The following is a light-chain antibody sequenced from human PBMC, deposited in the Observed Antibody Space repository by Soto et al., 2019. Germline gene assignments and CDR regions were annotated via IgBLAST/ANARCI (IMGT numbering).Light chain of an antibody. CDR2: DAS. V-gene: IGKV3D-20*02. CDR3: QQYNSSPWT. J-gene: IGKJ1*01. CDR1: QSVPNSR. Sequence: ESVLPQSPDTLSISTGERATLSCRASQSVPNSRLAWYQQKPGQAPTLVISDASSRATGIPDRFSGSGSGTDFSLIIGRLEPEDFALYICQQYNSSPWTFGQGTKVDNK.